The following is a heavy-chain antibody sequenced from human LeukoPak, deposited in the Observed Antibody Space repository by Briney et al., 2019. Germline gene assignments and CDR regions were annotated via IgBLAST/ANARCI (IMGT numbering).Heavy chain of an antibody. Sequence: GGSLRLSCAASGFTFSSYGMHWVRQAPGKGLEWVAFIRYDGSNKYYADSVKGRFTISRDNSKNTLYLQMNSLRAEDTAVYYCTCDLDRTDGLWGQGTMVTVSS. V-gene: IGHV3-30*02. CDR2: IRYDGSNK. CDR3: TCDLDRTDGL. CDR1: GFTFSSYG. D-gene: IGHD2-8*01. J-gene: IGHJ3*01.